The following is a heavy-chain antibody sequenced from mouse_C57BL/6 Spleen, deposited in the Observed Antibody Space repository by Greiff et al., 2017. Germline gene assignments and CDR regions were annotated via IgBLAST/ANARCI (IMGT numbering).Heavy chain of an antibody. J-gene: IGHJ1*03. D-gene: IGHD1-1*01. CDR2: LDPSDSDT. Sequence: VKLQQPGAELVMPGASVKLSCKASGYTFTSYWLHWVKQRPGQGLEWIGELDPSDSDTTYHQTFTGKSTLTVDKSSSTAYMQLRSLTSGDSAVYSCAHVITTMYFDVWGTGTTVTVST. CDR3: AHVITTMYFDV. V-gene: IGHV1-69*01. CDR1: GYTFTSYW.